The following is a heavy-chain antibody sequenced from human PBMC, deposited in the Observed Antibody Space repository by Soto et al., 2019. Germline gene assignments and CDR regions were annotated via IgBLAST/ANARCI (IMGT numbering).Heavy chain of an antibody. CDR3: VRDPSPYYGGRKEFGAFDI. CDR1: GFTFSDYY. Sequence: PVGPLRLSCVTSGFTFSDYYMGWVRQAPGKGLELVSYISGSGSYTLYADSVKGRFTVSRDNANNSLSLLMSSLRGEDTAIYYCVRDPSPYYGGRKEFGAFDIWGLGTVVTVSS. V-gene: IGHV3-11*06. CDR2: ISGSGSYT. J-gene: IGHJ3*02. D-gene: IGHD2-21*01.